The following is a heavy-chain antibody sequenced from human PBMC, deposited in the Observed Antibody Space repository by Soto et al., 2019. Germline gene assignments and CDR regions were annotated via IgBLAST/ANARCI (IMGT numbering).Heavy chain of an antibody. Sequence: SQPLCLRTGVEGGSRSGYGWSCIRQPPGKGLEWIGEIYYRVSTNYNPSLKSRVTISVDTSKNQFSLKLSSVTAADTAVYYCARGGGYSYAFDPWGQGTLVTVS. CDR2: IYYRVST. J-gene: IGHJ5*02. D-gene: IGHD5-18*01. V-gene: IGHV4-34*01. CDR1: GGSRSGYG. CDR3: ARGGGYSYAFDP.